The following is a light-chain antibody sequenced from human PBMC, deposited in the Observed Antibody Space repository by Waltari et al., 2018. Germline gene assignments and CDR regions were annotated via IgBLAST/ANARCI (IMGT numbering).Light chain of an antibody. CDR1: QGVGKY. J-gene: IGKJ1*01. V-gene: IGKV3-20*01. CDR2: HAS. Sequence: EIVLTQSPGTLSLSPGERATLSCRASQGVGKYLAWYQQRPGQAPRLLLYHASIRATGIPDRFSGIGYGTDFSLTISRLEPEDFAVYYCQKYDFLPATFDQGTTVEIK. CDR3: QKYDFLPAT.